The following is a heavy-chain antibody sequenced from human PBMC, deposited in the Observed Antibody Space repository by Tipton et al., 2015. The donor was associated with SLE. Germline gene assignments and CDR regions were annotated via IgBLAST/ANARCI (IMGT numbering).Heavy chain of an antibody. CDR1: GGSFSGYY. V-gene: IGHV4-34*01. Sequence: TLSLTCAVYGGSFSGYYWSWIRQPPGKGLEWIGEINHSGSTNYNPSLKSRVTISVDPSKNQFSLKLSSVTAADTAVYYCARHGPVIVVVPAALDVWGKGTTVTVSS. CDR3: ARHGPVIVVVPAALDV. J-gene: IGHJ6*04. CDR2: INHSGST. D-gene: IGHD2-2*01.